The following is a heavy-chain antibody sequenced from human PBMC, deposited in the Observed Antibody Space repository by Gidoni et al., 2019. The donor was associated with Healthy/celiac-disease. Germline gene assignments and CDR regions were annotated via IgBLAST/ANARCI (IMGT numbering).Heavy chain of an antibody. V-gene: IGHV3-48*01. Sequence: EVQLVESGGGLVQPGGSLRLSCAASGFTFSSYSMNWFRQAPGKGLVWVSYISSSSSTIYYADSVKGRFTISRDNAKNSLYLQMNSLRAEDTAVYYCARDLTYYYGSGSYQPHYYYGMDVWGQGTTVTVSS. J-gene: IGHJ6*02. CDR3: ARDLTYYYGSGSYQPHYYYGMDV. CDR1: GFTFSSYS. D-gene: IGHD3-10*01. CDR2: ISSSSSTI.